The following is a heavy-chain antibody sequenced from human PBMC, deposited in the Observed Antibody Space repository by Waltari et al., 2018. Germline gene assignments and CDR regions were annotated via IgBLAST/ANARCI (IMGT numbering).Heavy chain of an antibody. J-gene: IGHJ3*02. CDR2: IYTSGST. V-gene: IGHV4-4*07. D-gene: IGHD2-8*01. Sequence: QVQLQESGPGLVKPSETLSLTCTVSGGSISSYYWSWIRQPAGKGLEWIGRIYTSGSTKYNPTLKSRVTISVDKSKNQFSLKLSSVTAADTAVYYCARVLSRYCTNGVCDAFDIWGQGTMVTVSS. CDR1: GGSISSYY. CDR3: ARVLSRYCTNGVCDAFDI.